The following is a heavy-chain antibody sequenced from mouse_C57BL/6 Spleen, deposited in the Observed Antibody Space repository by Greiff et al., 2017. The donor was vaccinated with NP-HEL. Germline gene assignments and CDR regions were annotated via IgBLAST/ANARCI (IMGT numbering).Heavy chain of an antibody. J-gene: IGHJ4*01. V-gene: IGHV5-17*01. CDR1: GFTFSDYG. Sequence: EVQVVESGGGLVKPGGSLKLSCAASGFTFSDYGMHWVRQAPEKGLEWVAYISSGSSTIYYADTVKGRFTISRDNAKNTLCLQMTSLRSEDTAMYYCARHYGNYYAMDYWGQGTSVTVSS. D-gene: IGHD2-1*01. CDR3: ARHYGNYYAMDY. CDR2: ISSGSSTI.